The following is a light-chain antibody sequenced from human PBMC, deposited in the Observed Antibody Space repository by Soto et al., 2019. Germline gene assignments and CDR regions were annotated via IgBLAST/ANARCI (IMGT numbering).Light chain of an antibody. CDR3: AAWDDSMSAWV. CDR2: SNH. V-gene: IGLV1-44*01. J-gene: IGLJ3*02. CDR1: NSNIGGNT. Sequence: QSVVTQPPSASGTPGQRVTISCSGSNSNIGGNTVIWYQQLPGTAPKLLICSNHKRPSGVPDRISGSKSGTSASLAISGLQSGDEADYYCAAWDDSMSAWVFGGGTKLTVL.